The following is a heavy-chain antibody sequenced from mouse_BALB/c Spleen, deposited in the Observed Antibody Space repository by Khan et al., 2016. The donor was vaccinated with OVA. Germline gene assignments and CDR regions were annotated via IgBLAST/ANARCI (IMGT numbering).Heavy chain of an antibody. CDR2: IWSGGST. CDR1: GFSLTNYG. Sequence: QVQLKQSGPGLVQPSQSLSITCTVSGFSLTNYGVHWVRQSPGKGLEWLGLIWSGGSTDYNAAFISRLSISKDNSKSQVFFKMNSLQANDTAIYYCARNYDYDEGLAYWGQGILVTVSA. V-gene: IGHV2-2*02. J-gene: IGHJ3*01. CDR3: ARNYDYDEGLAY. D-gene: IGHD2-4*01.